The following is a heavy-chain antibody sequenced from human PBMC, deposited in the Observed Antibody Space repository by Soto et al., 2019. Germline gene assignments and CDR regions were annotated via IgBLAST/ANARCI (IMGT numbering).Heavy chain of an antibody. CDR3: ARDSAWSSGWYLDYYYYGMDV. J-gene: IGHJ6*02. Sequence: GGSLRLSCAASGFTFSSYWMHWVRQAPGKGLVWVSRINSDGSSTSYADSVKGRFTISRDNAKNTLYLQMNSLRAEDTAVYYCARDSAWSSGWYLDYYYYGMDVWGQGTTVTVSS. CDR1: GFTFSSYW. D-gene: IGHD6-19*01. CDR2: INSDGSST. V-gene: IGHV3-74*01.